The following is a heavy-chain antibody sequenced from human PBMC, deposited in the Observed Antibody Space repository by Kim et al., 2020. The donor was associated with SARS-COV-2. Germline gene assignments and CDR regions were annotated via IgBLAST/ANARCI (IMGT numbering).Heavy chain of an antibody. J-gene: IGHJ3*02. V-gene: IGHV4-34*01. Sequence: SETLSLTCAVYGGSFSGYYWSWIRQPPGKGLEWIWEINHSGSTNYNPSLKSRVTISVDTSKNQFSLKLSSVTAADTAVYYCARGRDYYDSLFNIWGQGTMVTVSS. D-gene: IGHD3-22*01. CDR1: GGSFSGYY. CDR2: INHSGST. CDR3: ARGRDYYDSLFNI.